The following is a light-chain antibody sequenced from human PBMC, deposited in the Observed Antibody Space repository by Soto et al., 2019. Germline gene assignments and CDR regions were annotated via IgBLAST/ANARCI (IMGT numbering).Light chain of an antibody. J-gene: IGKJ1*01. Sequence: DIQMTQSPSSLSASVGDRVTITCRASQGISNFLAWHQQKPGKVPKLLIYAASTLQSGVPSRFSGSGSGTDFTLTITSVQPEDVATYYCQKYNSAPSTFGQGTKVEIK. V-gene: IGKV1-27*01. CDR3: QKYNSAPST. CDR1: QGISNF. CDR2: AAS.